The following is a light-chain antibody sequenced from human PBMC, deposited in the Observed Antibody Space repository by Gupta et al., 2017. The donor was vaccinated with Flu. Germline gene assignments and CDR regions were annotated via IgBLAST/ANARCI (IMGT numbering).Light chain of an antibody. Sequence: SYELTQPPSVSVYSGQTARITCSGDVLAKKYAYWYQQKSGQAPVLVIFKDKKRPSGIPERFSGSSSGTMATLTIGGAQVEDEVDYYCYSTDENSDPIFGGGTKLTVL. CDR2: KDK. CDR3: YSTDENSDPI. J-gene: IGLJ2*01. V-gene: IGLV3-10*01. CDR1: VLAKKY.